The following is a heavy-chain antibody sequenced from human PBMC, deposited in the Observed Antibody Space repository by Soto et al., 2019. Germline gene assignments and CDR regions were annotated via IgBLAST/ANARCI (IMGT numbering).Heavy chain of an antibody. V-gene: IGHV3-7*03. D-gene: IGHD2-8*01. CDR2: IKQDGSDE. CDR1: GFTFRDYW. J-gene: IGHJ4*02. CDR3: ARVAKILYSSNDF. Sequence: VQVVESGGGLVRPGGSLRLSCAVSGFTFRDYWMSWVSQAPGKGLEWVANIKQDGSDEYYVDSMKGRISMSRDNAGNSLHLHMHSLRAEDTAVYLCARVAKILYSSNDFWGQGTLVTVSS.